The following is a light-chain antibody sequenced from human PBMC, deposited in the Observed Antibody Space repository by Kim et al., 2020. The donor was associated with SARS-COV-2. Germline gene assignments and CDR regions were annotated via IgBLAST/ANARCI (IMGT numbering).Light chain of an antibody. V-gene: IGKV3-20*01. J-gene: IGKJ4*01. CDR3: QQYGDLPT. CDR2: DAS. CDR1: SVNSN. Sequence: SVNSNLAWYQQKVGQAPRLLIYDASRRATGIPDRVSGSGSGTGFTLIINRVEPEDSAVYYCQQYGDLPTFGGGTKVDIK.